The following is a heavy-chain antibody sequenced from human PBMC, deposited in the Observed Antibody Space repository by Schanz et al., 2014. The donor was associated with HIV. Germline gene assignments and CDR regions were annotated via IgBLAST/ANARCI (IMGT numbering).Heavy chain of an antibody. D-gene: IGHD1-1*01. J-gene: IGHJ6*02. CDR2: ISTSGYI. CDR1: GFTFSDYA. V-gene: IGHV3-21*01. Sequence: VQLVESGGGLVKPGGSLRLSCVASGFTFSDYAMSWVRQAPGKGLEWVSSISTSGYIYYADSVKGRFSISRDSAKNALYLQTNSLRGDDTAVYYCARRDTGTLYYYYHYGMDVWGQGTTVTVSS. CDR3: ARRDTGTLYYYYHYGMDV.